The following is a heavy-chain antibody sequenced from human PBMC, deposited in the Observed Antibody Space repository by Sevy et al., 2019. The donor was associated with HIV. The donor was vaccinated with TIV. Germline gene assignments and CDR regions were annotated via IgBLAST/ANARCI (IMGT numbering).Heavy chain of an antibody. V-gene: IGHV4-59*01. CDR2: MYYSGSA. CDR3: TRGSGSFYYHYGMDV. D-gene: IGHD2-15*01. CDR1: GGSINNYY. J-gene: IGHJ6*02. Sequence: ETLSLTCAVSGGSINNYYWSWIRQPPGKGLECIGYMYYSGSANYNPSLKSRVTISVDTSKNQFSLNLRSVTAADTAVYYCTRGSGSFYYHYGMDVWGQGTTVTVSS.